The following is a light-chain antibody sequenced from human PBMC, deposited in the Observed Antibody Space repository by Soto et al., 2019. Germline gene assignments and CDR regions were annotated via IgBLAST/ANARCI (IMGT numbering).Light chain of an antibody. CDR3: QQYKSWPIT. J-gene: IGKJ5*01. V-gene: IGKV3D-15*01. CDR2: GVS. CDR1: QSVDTN. Sequence: EIVMTQSPATLSLSPGDTATLSCRASQSVDTNLAWYVQKPGQAPRRLMYGVSTWGTGVTARFSGSGSGTEFTLTISSLQSEDFAIYYCQQYKSWPITFGQGTRVEI.